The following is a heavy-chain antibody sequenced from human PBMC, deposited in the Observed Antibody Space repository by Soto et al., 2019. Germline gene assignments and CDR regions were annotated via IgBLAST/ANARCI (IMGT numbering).Heavy chain of an antibody. CDR3: ARESIADGAFDI. J-gene: IGHJ3*02. D-gene: IGHD6-13*01. V-gene: IGHV3-33*01. CDR1: GFTFSSYG. CDR2: IWYDGSNK. Sequence: QVQLVESGGGVVQPGRSLRLSCAASGFTFSSYGMHWVRQAPGKGLEWVAVIWYDGSNKYYADSVKGRFTISRDNSKNTLYLRMNSLRAEDTAVYYCARESIADGAFDIWGQGTMVTVSS.